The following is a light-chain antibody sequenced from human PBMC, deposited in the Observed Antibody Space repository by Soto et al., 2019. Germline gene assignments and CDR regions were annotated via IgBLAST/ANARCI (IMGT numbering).Light chain of an antibody. J-gene: IGKJ2*01. CDR1: RSVSNS. V-gene: IGKV3D-15*01. CDR2: YAS. Sequence: EIVMTQSPATLSVSPGERATLSCRASRSVSNSLAWYQQKPGQAPRLLVYYASTRAPGIPARFSGSGSGTEFTLTISSLQSEDFAVYHCQQYYTWTMFTFGQGTQLEI. CDR3: QQYYTWTMFT.